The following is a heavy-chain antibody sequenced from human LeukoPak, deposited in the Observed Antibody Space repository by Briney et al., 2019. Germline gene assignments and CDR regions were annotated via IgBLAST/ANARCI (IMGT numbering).Heavy chain of an antibody. CDR1: GGTFSSYA. V-gene: IGHV1-69*13. J-gene: IGHJ5*02. CDR3: ARASDPSYCSGGSCYSRNWFDP. D-gene: IGHD2-15*01. CDR2: IIPIFGTA. Sequence: ASVKVSCKASGGTFSSYAISWVRQAPGQGLEWMGGIIPIFGTANYAQKFQGRDTITADESTSTAYMELSSLRSVDTAVYYCARASDPSYCSGGSCYSRNWFDPWGQGTLVTVSS.